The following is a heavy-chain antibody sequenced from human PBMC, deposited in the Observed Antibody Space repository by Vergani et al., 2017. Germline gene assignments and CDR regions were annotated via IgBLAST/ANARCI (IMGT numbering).Heavy chain of an antibody. Sequence: EVQLVESGGGLVKPGGSLRLSCAASGFTFSSYSMNWVRQAPGKGLEWVSSISSSSSYIYYADSVKGRFTISRDNAKNSLYLQMNSLRAEDTAVYYCAKYTHYYYDSSGYYYFDYWGQGTLVTVSS. CDR1: GFTFSSYS. D-gene: IGHD3-22*01. CDR3: AKYTHYYYDSSGYYYFDY. CDR2: ISSSSSYI. V-gene: IGHV3-21*01. J-gene: IGHJ4*02.